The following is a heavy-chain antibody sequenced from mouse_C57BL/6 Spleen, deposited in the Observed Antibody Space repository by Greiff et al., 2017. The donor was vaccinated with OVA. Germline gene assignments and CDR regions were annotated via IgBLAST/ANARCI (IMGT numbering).Heavy chain of an antibody. D-gene: IGHD2-13*01. J-gene: IGHJ4*01. CDR3: ARWGERDAMDY. Sequence: VQLQQSGAELVKPGASVKMSCKASGYTFTSYWITWVKQRPGQGLEWIGDIYPGSGSTNYNEKFKSKATLTVDTSSSTAYMQLSSLTSEDSAVYYCARWGERDAMDYWGQGTSVTVSS. CDR1: GYTFTSYW. CDR2: IYPGSGST. V-gene: IGHV1-55*01.